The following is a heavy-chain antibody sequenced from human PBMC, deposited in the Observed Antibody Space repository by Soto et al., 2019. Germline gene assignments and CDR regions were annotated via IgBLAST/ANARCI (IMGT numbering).Heavy chain of an antibody. D-gene: IGHD3-3*02. Sequence: SQTLSLTCAISGDSVSSNSAVWNWIRQSPSRGLEWLGRTYYRSKWYNEHAVSVKSRISINPDTSKNQFSLLLNSVTPDDTAVYDCARDLSGRFGHWGQGTLVTVS. CDR3: ARDLSGRFGH. V-gene: IGHV6-1*01. J-gene: IGHJ4*02. CDR2: TYYRSKWYN. CDR1: GDSVSSNSAV.